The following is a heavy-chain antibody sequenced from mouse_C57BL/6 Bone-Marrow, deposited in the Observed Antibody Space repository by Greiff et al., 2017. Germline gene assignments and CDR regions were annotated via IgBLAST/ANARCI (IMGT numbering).Heavy chain of an antibody. CDR1: GYTFTSYG. V-gene: IGHV1-81*01. CDR3: ARSRWLPYAN. Sequence: VQLQQSGAELARPGASVKLSCKASGYTFTSYGISWVKQRTGQGLEWIGEIYPRSGNTYYNEKFKGKATLTADKSSSTAYMALRSLTSEDSAVYFCARSRWLPYANWGQGNLVTVSA. J-gene: IGHJ3*01. CDR2: IYPRSGNT. D-gene: IGHD2-2*01.